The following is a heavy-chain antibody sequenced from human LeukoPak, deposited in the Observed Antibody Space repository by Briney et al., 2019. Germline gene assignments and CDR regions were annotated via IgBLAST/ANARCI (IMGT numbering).Heavy chain of an antibody. D-gene: IGHD5-18*01. CDR1: GFTFRSYS. J-gene: IGHJ4*02. CDR2: ISSSSSYT. CDR3: ARDFMSQGYSYGYPGY. V-gene: IGHV3-21*05. Sequence: GGSLRLSCAASGFTFRSYSMNWVRQAPGEXLEWVSYISSSSSYTNYADSVKGRFTISRDNAKNSLYLQMNSLRAEDTAVYYCARDFMSQGYSYGYPGYWGQGTLVTVSS.